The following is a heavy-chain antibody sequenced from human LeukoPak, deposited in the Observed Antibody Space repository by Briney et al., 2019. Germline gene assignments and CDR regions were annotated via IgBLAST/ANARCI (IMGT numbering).Heavy chain of an antibody. D-gene: IGHD3-22*01. CDR3: ARAYYYDSSGYYYQAYYYYMDV. J-gene: IGHJ6*03. CDR2: LNPNSGNT. CDR1: GYTFNSYD. V-gene: IGHV1-8*01. Sequence: ASVTVSCKASGYTFNSYDINWVRQAPGQGLEGMGWLNPNSGNTGYAQKFQGRVTMTMNTSITPAYMELSSLRSDDTAVYYCARAYYYDSSGYYYQAYYYYMDVWGKGTTVTISS.